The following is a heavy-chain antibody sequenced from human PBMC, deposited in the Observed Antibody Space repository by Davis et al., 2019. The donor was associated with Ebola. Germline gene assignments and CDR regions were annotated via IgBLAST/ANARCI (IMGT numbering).Heavy chain of an antibody. Sequence: GESLKISCAASGFTFSSYAMHWVRQAPGKGLEWVAVISYDGSNKYYADSVKGRFTISRDNSKNTLYLQMNSLRAEDTAVYYCATQTEMRYWGQGTLVTVSS. CDR3: ATQTEMRY. D-gene: IGHD5-24*01. V-gene: IGHV3-30-3*01. CDR1: GFTFSSYA. J-gene: IGHJ4*02. CDR2: ISYDGSNK.